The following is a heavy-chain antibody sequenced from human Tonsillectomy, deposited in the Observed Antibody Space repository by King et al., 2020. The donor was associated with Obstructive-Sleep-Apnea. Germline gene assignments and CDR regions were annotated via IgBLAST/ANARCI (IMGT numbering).Heavy chain of an antibody. CDR2: SYYTGST. D-gene: IGHD3-10*01. Sequence: VQLQESGPGLVKPSGPLSLTCTVSGDSISSNYWSWIRQPPGKGLEWFGYSYYTGSTNHNPSLESRVNISVDTSKNQFSLKVSSVTAADTAVYYCARKKGTFFDYWGQGTLVTVSS. CDR3: ARKKGTFFDY. V-gene: IGHV4-59*08. J-gene: IGHJ4*02. CDR1: GDSISSNY.